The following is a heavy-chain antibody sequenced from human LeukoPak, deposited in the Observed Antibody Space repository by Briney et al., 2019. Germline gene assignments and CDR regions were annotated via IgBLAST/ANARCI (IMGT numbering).Heavy chain of an antibody. D-gene: IGHD1-26*01. V-gene: IGHV1-24*01. CDR2: FDPEDGET. Sequence: ASVKVSCKVSGYTLTELSMHWVRQVPGKGLEWMGGFDPEDGETIYAQKFQGRVTMTEDTSTDTAYMELSSLRSEDTAVYYCATPQVGATTGYYGMDVWGQGTTVTVSS. J-gene: IGHJ6*02. CDR1: GYTLTELS. CDR3: ATPQVGATTGYYGMDV.